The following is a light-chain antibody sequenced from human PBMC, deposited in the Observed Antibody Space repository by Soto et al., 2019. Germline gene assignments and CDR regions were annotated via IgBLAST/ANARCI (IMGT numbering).Light chain of an antibody. CDR3: SSYTSSSTLV. CDR2: DVT. CDR1: SSDVGGYNF. J-gene: IGLJ1*01. V-gene: IGLV2-14*01. Sequence: QSALTQPAFVSGSPGQSITISCTGTSSDVGGYNFVSWYQQHPGKVPKLMIYDVTNRPSGVSNRFSGSKSGNTASLTISGLQAVDEADYYCSSYTSSSTLVFGTGTKLTVL.